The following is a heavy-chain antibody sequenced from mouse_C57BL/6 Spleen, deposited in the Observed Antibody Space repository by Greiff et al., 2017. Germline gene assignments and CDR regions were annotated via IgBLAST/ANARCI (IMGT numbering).Heavy chain of an antibody. D-gene: IGHD2-5*01. J-gene: IGHJ3*01. CDR3: ATYYSKDGFAY. V-gene: IGHV1-59*01. Sequence: VQLQQPGAELVRPGTSVKLSCKASGYTFTSYWMHWVKQRPGQGLEWIGVIDPSDSYTNYNQKFKGKATLTVDTSSSTAYMQLSSLTSEDSAVYYCATYYSKDGFAYWGQGTLVTVSA. CDR2: IDPSDSYT. CDR1: GYTFTSYW.